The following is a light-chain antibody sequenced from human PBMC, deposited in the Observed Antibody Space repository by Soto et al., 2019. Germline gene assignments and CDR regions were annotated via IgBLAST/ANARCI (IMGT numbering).Light chain of an antibody. Sequence: ESVLTQSPGTLSMSPGERATLSCRASQSVSSSYSAWYQQKPGQAPRLLIYGASRRATGIPDRFSGSGSGTDFTLTIRRLEPEDFAVYYCQQYDSSPFTFGPGTKVDIK. CDR3: QQYDSSPFT. CDR1: QSVSSSY. CDR2: GAS. V-gene: IGKV3-20*01. J-gene: IGKJ3*01.